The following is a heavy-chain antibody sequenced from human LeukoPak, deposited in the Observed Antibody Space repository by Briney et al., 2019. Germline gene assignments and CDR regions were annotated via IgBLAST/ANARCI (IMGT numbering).Heavy chain of an antibody. CDR3: AKDLVWTTVVKIPSSAFDY. Sequence: PGGSLRLSCAASGFTFSSYGMHWVRQAPGKGLEWVAVISYDGSNKYYADSVKGRFTISRDNSKNTLYLQMNSLRAEDTAVYYCAKDLVWTTVVKIPSSAFDYWGQGTLVTVSS. J-gene: IGHJ4*02. CDR2: ISYDGSNK. CDR1: GFTFSSYG. V-gene: IGHV3-30*18. D-gene: IGHD4-23*01.